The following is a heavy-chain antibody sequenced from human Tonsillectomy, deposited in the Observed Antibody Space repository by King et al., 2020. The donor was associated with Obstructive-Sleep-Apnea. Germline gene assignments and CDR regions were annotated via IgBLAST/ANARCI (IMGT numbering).Heavy chain of an antibody. Sequence: VQLQESGPGLVKPSETLSLTCTVSGGSISSYYWGWIRQPPGKGLEWIGYIYYSGSTKYNPSLKSRVTISVDTSKNQFSLRLSSVTAADTAMFYCARHSRDDYLWGTYRFKASAYFDYWGQGTLVTVSS. CDR3: ARHSRDDYLWGTYRFKASAYFDY. J-gene: IGHJ4*02. V-gene: IGHV4-59*08. D-gene: IGHD3-16*02. CDR2: IYYSGST. CDR1: GGSISSYY.